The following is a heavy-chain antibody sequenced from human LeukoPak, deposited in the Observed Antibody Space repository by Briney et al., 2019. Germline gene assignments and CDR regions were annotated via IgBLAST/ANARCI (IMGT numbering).Heavy chain of an antibody. J-gene: IGHJ4*02. D-gene: IGHD6-13*01. Sequence: GGSLRLSCAASGFTFSSYAMSWVRQAPGKGLEWVSAISGSGGSTYYAGSVKGRFTISRDNSKNTLYLQMNSLRAEDTAVYYCARDTTGYPDYWGQGTLVTVSS. V-gene: IGHV3-23*01. CDR2: ISGSGGST. CDR3: ARDTTGYPDY. CDR1: GFTFSSYA.